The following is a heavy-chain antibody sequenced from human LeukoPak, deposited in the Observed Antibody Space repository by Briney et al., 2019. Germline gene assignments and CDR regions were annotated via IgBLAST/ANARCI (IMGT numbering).Heavy chain of an antibody. J-gene: IGHJ4*02. V-gene: IGHV4-39*07. CDR3: ARGYFTSDPAPFLSWWAAAGTGPSRDNTNYFDY. D-gene: IGHD6-13*01. CDR2: IYYSGST. Sequence: KPSETLSLTCTVSGGSISGSSYYWGWIRQPPGKGLEWIGSIYYSGSTYYNPSLQSPVTISVDTSKNQFSLKLSSVTAADTAVYYCARGYFTSDPAPFLSWWAAAGTGPSRDNTNYFDYWGQGTLVTVSS. CDR1: GGSISGSSYY.